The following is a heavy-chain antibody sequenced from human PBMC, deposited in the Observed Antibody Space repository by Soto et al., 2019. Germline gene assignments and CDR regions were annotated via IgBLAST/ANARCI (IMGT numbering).Heavy chain of an antibody. J-gene: IGHJ4*02. CDR1: GYSFTNYW. Sequence: GESLKISCKASGYSFTNYWITWMRQTPGKGLECMGMIDPSDSYSNYSPSFQGHVTMSVEKSISSAYLQLSSLKASDNAMYYCARNRDISSGYSAADNWGQGTQVTVSS. CDR3: ARNRDISSGYSAADN. CDR2: IDPSDSYS. D-gene: IGHD3-3*01. V-gene: IGHV5-10-1*01.